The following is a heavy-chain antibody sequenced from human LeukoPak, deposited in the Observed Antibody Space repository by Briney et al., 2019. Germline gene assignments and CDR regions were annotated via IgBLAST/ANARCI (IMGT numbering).Heavy chain of an antibody. Sequence: PSETLSLTCTVSGGSISSYYWSWIRQPPGEGLEWIGYIYYSGSTNYNPSLKSRVTISVDTSKNQFSLKLSSVTAADTAIYYCARRGGSGRSFDYWGQGTLVTVSS. CDR3: ARRGGSGRSFDY. J-gene: IGHJ4*02. CDR1: GGSISSYY. D-gene: IGHD3-10*01. CDR2: IYYSGST. V-gene: IGHV4-59*01.